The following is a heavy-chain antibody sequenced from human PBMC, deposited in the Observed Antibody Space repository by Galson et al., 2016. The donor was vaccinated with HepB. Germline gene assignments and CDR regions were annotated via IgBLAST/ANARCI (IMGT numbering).Heavy chain of an antibody. V-gene: IGHV1-46*01. Sequence: SVKVSCKASGYTFTSYYMHWVRQAPGQGLEWMGIINPSGGSTNYAQKFQGRVTMTRDTSTSTVYMELSSLRSEDTAVYYCARDRPPSYDSSGYYNVLDYWGQGTLVTVSS. CDR2: INPSGGST. CDR1: GYTFTSYY. J-gene: IGHJ4*02. D-gene: IGHD3-22*01. CDR3: ARDRPPSYDSSGYYNVLDY.